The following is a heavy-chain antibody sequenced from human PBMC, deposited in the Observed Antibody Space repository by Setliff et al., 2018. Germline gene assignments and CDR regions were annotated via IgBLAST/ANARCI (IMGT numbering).Heavy chain of an antibody. Sequence: SETLSLTCNVSGVSISSYYWSWIRQPPGKGLECIGYIQKSGSANYNPSLMSRVTISVDTSRNQFSLKLGSVTAADTAVYYCARLSWDGLRYYGLDVWGQGATVTVS. J-gene: IGHJ6*02. CDR3: ARLSWDGLRYYGLDV. CDR1: GVSISSYY. V-gene: IGHV4-59*01. D-gene: IGHD3-10*01. CDR2: IQKSGSA.